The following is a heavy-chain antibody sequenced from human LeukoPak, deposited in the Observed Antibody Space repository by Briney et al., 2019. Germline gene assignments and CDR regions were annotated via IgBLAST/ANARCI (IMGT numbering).Heavy chain of an antibody. CDR3: AKGAMYYYYYYGMDV. D-gene: IGHD2-2*01. CDR2: INHSGST. J-gene: IGHJ6*02. V-gene: IGHV4-34*01. Sequence: SETLSLTCAVYGGSFSGYYWSWIRQPPGKGLEWIGEINHSGSTNYNPSLKSRVTISVDTSKNQFSLKLSSVTAADTAVYYCAKGAMYYYYYYGMDVWGQGTTVTVSS. CDR1: GGSFSGYY.